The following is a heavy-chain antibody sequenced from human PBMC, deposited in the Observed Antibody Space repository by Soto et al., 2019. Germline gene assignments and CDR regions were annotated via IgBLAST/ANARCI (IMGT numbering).Heavy chain of an antibody. D-gene: IGHD5-12*01. V-gene: IGHV3-30-3*01. J-gene: IGHJ4*02. CDR1: GFIFTTYA. CDR2: ISHDGSSR. Sequence: QVQLVESGGGVVQPGRSLRISCAASGFIFTTYAMHWVRQAPGKGLEWVAVISHDGSSRYYADSVKGRFTISRDNSKKMLFLQMNSLKAEDTAIYSCSRVDDGYNNPAVDHWGQGTLVTVSS. CDR3: SRVDDGYNNPAVDH.